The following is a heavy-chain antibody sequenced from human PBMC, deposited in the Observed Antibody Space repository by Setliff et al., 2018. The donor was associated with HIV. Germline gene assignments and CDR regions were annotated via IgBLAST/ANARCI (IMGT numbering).Heavy chain of an antibody. CDR1: GFTVTTNY. Sequence: PGGSLRLSCAASGFTVTTNYMSWVRQAPGKGLEWVSLISWDGGSTYYADSVKGRFTISRDNSKNTLYLQMNSLRAEDTAVYYCAKVWGSYLLGTTRYYMDVWGKGTTVTVSS. CDR2: ISWDGGST. J-gene: IGHJ6*03. CDR3: AKVWGSYLLGTTRYYMDV. V-gene: IGHV3-66*01. D-gene: IGHD1-26*01.